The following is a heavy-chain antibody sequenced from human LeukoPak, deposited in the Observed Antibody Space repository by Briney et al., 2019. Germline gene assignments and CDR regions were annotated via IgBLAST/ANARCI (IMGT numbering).Heavy chain of an antibody. CDR3: ARGPVYYYDSSGYSLRY. V-gene: IGHV1-46*01. CDR2: SGGST. D-gene: IGHD3-22*01. J-gene: IGHJ4*02. Sequence: SGGSTSYAQKFQGRVTMTRDTSTSTVYMELSSLRSEDTAVYYCARGPVYYYDSSGYSLRYWGQGTLVTVSS.